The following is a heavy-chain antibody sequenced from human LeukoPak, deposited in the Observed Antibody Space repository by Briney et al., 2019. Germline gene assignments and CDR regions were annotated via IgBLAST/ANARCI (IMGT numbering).Heavy chain of an antibody. V-gene: IGHV3-74*01. Sequence: GGSLRLSCAASGFTFSSYWMHWVRQAPGKGLVWVSRINSDGSSTSYADSVKGRFTISRDNAKNTLYLQMNSLRAEDTAVYYCARASRGYYYDSSGYSDYRGQGTLVTVSS. J-gene: IGHJ4*02. CDR3: ARASRGYYYDSSGYSDY. D-gene: IGHD3-22*01. CDR1: GFTFSSYW. CDR2: INSDGSST.